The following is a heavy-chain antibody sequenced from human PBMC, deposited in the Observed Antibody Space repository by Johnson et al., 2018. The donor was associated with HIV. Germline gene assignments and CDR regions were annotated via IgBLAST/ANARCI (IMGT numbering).Heavy chain of an antibody. J-gene: IGHJ3*02. D-gene: IGHD7-27*01. V-gene: IGHV3-33*01. CDR3: ARVGDWGSAYDAFDI. CDR1: GFTFSSYG. CDR2: IWYDGSNK. Sequence: QVQLVESGGGVVQPGRSLRLSCAASGFTFSSYGMHWVRQAPGKGLEWVAVIWYDGSNKYYADSVKGRFTISRDNSKNTLHLQMSSLRIEDTAVYYCARVGDWGSAYDAFDIWGQGTMVTVSS.